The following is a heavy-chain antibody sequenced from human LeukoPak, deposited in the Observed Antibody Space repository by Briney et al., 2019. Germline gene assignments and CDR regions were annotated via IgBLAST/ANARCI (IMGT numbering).Heavy chain of an antibody. V-gene: IGHV3-7*04. CDR1: GFAFSSYW. Sequence: GGSLRLSCAASGFAFSSYWMSWVRQAPGKGLEWVANIKGDGSDKYYLDSLKGRFTVSRDNAKNSLYLQVNSLRADDTAVYYCARPFGSATYYQFDLWGQGTLVTVSS. CDR2: IKGDGSDK. CDR3: ARPFGSATYYQFDL. D-gene: IGHD3-10*01. J-gene: IGHJ4*02.